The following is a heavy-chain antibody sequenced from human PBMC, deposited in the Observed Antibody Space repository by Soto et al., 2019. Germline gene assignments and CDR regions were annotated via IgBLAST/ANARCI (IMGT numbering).Heavy chain of an antibody. CDR2: ISSSAYT. V-gene: IGHV3-11*06. D-gene: IGHD3-22*01. Sequence: GGSLRLSCAASGFPFSDYYMSWIRQAPGEGLEWISYISSSAYTIYADSVKGRFTISRDNAKNSLFLQMTSLRVEDTAVYYCARNFDSGGYYSDYWGQGTLVTVSS. CDR3: ARNFDSGGYYSDY. CDR1: GFPFSDYY. J-gene: IGHJ4*02.